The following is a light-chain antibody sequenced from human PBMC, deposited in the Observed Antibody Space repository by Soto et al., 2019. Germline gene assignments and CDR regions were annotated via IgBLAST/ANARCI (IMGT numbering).Light chain of an antibody. Sequence: DIVMTQSPPSLPVTPGEPASISCRSSQSLLHSNGHNYLDWFLQKPGQPPQLLIYLGSNRASGVHAELSGSEYCTDFTLKFSRVEAEDVGVYYCQQALPAPDTFGKGTKLEI. CDR1: QSLLHSNGHNY. J-gene: IGKJ2*01. CDR2: LGS. CDR3: QQALPAPDT. V-gene: IGKV2-28*01.